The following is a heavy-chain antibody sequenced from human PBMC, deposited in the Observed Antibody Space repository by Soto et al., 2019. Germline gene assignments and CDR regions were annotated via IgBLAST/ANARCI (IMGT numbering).Heavy chain of an antibody. D-gene: IGHD6-6*01. CDR3: AKDLSSSLYYYGMDV. CDR1: GFTFSSYG. J-gene: IGHJ6*02. CDR2: ISYDGSNK. Sequence: QVQLVESGGGVVQPGRSLRLSCAASGFTFSSYGMHWVRQAPGKGLEWVAVISYDGSNKYYADSVKGRFTISRDNSKNTLYLQMNSLRAEDTAVYYCAKDLSSSLYYYGMDVWGQGTTVTVSS. V-gene: IGHV3-30*18.